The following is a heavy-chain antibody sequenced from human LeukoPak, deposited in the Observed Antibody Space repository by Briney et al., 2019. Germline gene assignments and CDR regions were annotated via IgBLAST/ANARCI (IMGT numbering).Heavy chain of an antibody. V-gene: IGHV3-64D*06. D-gene: IGHD5-18*01. J-gene: IGHJ4*02. CDR1: GFTFSGYA. CDR2: ITSNGGST. Sequence: GGPLRLSCSASGFTFSGYAMHWVRQAPGKGLEYVSAITSNGGSTYYADSVKGRFTISRDNSKNTLYPQMSSLRAEDTAVYYCVKGITAMVPFFDYWGQGTLVTVSS. CDR3: VKGITAMVPFFDY.